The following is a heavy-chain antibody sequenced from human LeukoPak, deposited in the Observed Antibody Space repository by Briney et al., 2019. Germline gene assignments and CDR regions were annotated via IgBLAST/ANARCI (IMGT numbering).Heavy chain of an antibody. Sequence: GGSLRLSCAASGFTFSSYAMSWVRQAPGKGLEWVSAISGSGGSTNHADSVKGRFTISRDNSKNTLYLQMNSLRAEDTAVYYCAKVDGYYYGSGSYSHDYWGQGTLVTVSS. D-gene: IGHD3-10*01. J-gene: IGHJ4*02. CDR1: GFTFSSYA. V-gene: IGHV3-23*01. CDR3: AKVDGYYYGSGSYSHDY. CDR2: ISGSGGST.